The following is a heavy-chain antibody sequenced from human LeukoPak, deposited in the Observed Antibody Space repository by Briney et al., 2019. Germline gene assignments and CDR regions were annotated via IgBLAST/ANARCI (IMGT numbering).Heavy chain of an antibody. CDR3: AREFYYGSGSYYPYFDY. J-gene: IGHJ4*02. V-gene: IGHV3-30*04. D-gene: IGHD3-10*01. Sequence: GGSLRLSCAASGSTFSSYAMHWVRQAPGKGLEWVAVISYDGSNKYYVDSVKGRFTISRDNSKNTLYLQMNSLRAEDTAVYYCAREFYYGSGSYYPYFDYWGQGTLVTVSS. CDR2: ISYDGSNK. CDR1: GSTFSSYA.